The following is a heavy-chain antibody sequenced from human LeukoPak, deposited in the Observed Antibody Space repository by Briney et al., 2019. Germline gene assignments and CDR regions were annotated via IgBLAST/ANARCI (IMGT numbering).Heavy chain of an antibody. Sequence: PSETLSLTCTVSGGSVSSGSYYWSWIRQPPGTGLEWIGYIYYSGSTNYNPSLKSRVTISVDTSKNQFSLKLSSVTAADTAVYYCARGLGYSYGYRFGYYFDYWGQGTLVTVSS. CDR3: ARGLGYSYGYRFGYYFDY. CDR2: IYYSGST. J-gene: IGHJ4*02. CDR1: GGSVSSGSYY. D-gene: IGHD5-18*01. V-gene: IGHV4-61*01.